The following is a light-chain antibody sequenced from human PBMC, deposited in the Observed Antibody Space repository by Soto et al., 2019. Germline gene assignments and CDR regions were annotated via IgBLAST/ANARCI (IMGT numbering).Light chain of an antibody. J-gene: IGLJ1*01. CDR2: EVS. Sequence: LTQPPSASGSPGQSVTISCTGTSSDVGAYDYVSWYQQPPGTAPKLMIYEVSKRPSGVPDRFSGSKSGNTASLTIAGLQAADEADYYCSLYTSENAYVFGTGTKVTVL. V-gene: IGLV2-18*01. CDR1: SSDVGAYDY. CDR3: SLYTSENAYV.